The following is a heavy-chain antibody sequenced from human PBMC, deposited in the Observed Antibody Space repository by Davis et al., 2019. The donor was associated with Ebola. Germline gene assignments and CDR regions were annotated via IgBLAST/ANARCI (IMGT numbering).Heavy chain of an antibody. D-gene: IGHD2-21*01. Sequence: GESLKISCTASGFTFGDYAMSWFRQAPGKGLEWVSVIYSGGSTYYADSVKGRFTISRDNSKNTLYLQMNSLRAEDTAVYYCARSSRYLFVRFDYWGQGTLVTVSS. J-gene: IGHJ4*02. CDR3: ARSSRYLFVRFDY. CDR1: GFTFGDYA. V-gene: IGHV3-66*01. CDR2: IYSGGST.